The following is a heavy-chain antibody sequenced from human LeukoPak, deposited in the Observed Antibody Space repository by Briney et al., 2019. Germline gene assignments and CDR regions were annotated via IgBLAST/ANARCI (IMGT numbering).Heavy chain of an antibody. CDR2: ISWDGGGT. D-gene: IGHD3-10*01. Sequence: QPGGSLRLSCAASGFTFDDYAMHWVRQAPGKGLEWVSLISWDGGGTYYADTAKGRFTISRDNSKNSLYLQMNSLRAEDTALYYCAKDMAAYYYASGNIDYWGQGTLITVSS. V-gene: IGHV3-43D*03. CDR1: GFTFDDYA. J-gene: IGHJ4*02. CDR3: AKDMAAYYYASGNIDY.